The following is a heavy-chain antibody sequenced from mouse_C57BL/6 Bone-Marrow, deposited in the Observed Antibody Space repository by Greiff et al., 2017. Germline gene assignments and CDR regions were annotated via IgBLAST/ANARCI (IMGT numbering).Heavy chain of an antibody. CDR2: INPGSGGT. D-gene: IGHD4-1*01. J-gene: IGHJ2*01. CDR1: GYAFTNYL. V-gene: IGHV1-54*01. CDR3: ARALTGGDY. Sequence: QVQLKQSGAELVRPGTSVKVSCTASGYAFTNYLIEWVKQRPGQGLEWIGVINPGSGGTNYNEKFQGKATLTADKSSSTAYMQLSSLTSEDSAVYSCARALTGGDYWGQGTTLTVSS.